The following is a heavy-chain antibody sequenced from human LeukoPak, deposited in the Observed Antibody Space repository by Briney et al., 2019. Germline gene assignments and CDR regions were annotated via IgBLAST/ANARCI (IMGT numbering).Heavy chain of an antibody. J-gene: IGHJ6*03. D-gene: IGHD3-3*01. CDR2: INHSGST. Sequence: KPSETLSLTCAVYGGSVSGYYWSWIRQPPGKGLEWIGEINHSGSTNYNPSLKSRVTIPVDTSKNQFSLKLSSVTAADTAVYYCARGLNYDFWSGYHYPYYYYYMDVWGKGTTVTVSS. CDR3: ARGLNYDFWSGYHYPYYYYYMDV. V-gene: IGHV4-34*01. CDR1: GGSVSGYY.